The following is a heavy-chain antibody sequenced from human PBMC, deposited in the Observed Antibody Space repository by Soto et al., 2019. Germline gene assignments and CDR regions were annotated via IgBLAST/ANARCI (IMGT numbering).Heavy chain of an antibody. CDR2: IDPSDSYT. V-gene: IGHV5-10-1*01. CDR1: GYSFTSYW. Sequence: GESLKISCKGSGYSFTSYWISWVRQMPGKGLEWMGRIDPSDSYTNYSPSFQGHVTISADKSLSTAHLQWGSLKASDTAMYYCASPKNGGRSAPFDSWGQGNLVTVSS. J-gene: IGHJ4*02. CDR3: ASPKNGGRSAPFDS. D-gene: IGHD4-17*01.